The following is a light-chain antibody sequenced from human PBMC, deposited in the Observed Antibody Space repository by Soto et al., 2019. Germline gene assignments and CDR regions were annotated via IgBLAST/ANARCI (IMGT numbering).Light chain of an antibody. CDR2: AAS. CDR1: QGITYY. V-gene: IGKV1-27*01. CDR3: QHYNSAPLT. Sequence: DIQMTQSPSPLSASVGDRVTITCRASQGITYYLAWYQQKPGKVPKLLIYAASTLQSGVPSRFSGGGSGADFTLTISSLQPEDVATYYCQHYNSAPLTFGGGTKVEIK. J-gene: IGKJ4*01.